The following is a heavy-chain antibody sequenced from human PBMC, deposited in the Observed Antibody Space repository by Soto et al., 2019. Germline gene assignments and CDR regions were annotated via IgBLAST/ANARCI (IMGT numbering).Heavy chain of an antibody. CDR2: IYYSGST. J-gene: IGHJ6*02. V-gene: IGHV4-31*03. Sequence: TLSLTCTVSGGSISSGGYYWSWIRQHPGKGLEWIGYIYYSGSTYYNPSLKSRVTISVDTSKNQFSLKLSSVTAADTAVYYCARVYCSGGSCHGMDVWGQGTTVTVSS. D-gene: IGHD2-15*01. CDR3: ARVYCSGGSCHGMDV. CDR1: GGSISSGGYY.